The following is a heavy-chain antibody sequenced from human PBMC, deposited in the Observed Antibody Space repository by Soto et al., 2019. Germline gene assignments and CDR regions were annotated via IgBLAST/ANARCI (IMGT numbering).Heavy chain of an antibody. D-gene: IGHD5-18*01. J-gene: IGHJ4*02. CDR1: GFTFSDYY. Sequence: GGSLRLSCAASGFTFSDYYMSWIRQAPGKGLEWVSYISSSSSYTNYADSVKGRFTISRDNAKNSLYLQMNSLRAEDTAVYYCARAGHLWLNTFDYWGKGTLVTVSS. CDR2: ISSSSSYT. CDR3: ARAGHLWLNTFDY. V-gene: IGHV3-11*06.